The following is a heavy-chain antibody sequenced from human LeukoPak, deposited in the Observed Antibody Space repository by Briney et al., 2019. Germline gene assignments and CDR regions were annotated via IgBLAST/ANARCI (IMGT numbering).Heavy chain of an antibody. V-gene: IGHV3-23*01. J-gene: IGHJ5*02. D-gene: IGHD3-10*01. CDR3: AKGPLESYYYGSGSYPNWFDA. Sequence: GGSLRLSCAGSGFTFSSYAMSWVRQAPGKGLEWVSAISDSGGSTYYADSVKGRFTISRDNSKNTLYLQMNSLRAEGTAVYYCAKGPLESYYYGSGSYPNWFDAWGQGTLVTVSS. CDR2: ISDSGGST. CDR1: GFTFSSYA.